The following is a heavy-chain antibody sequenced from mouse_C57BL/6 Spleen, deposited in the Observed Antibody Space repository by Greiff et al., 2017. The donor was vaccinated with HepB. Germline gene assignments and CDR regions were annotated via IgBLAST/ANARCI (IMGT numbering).Heavy chain of an antibody. J-gene: IGHJ4*01. CDR1: GYSITSGYY. Sequence: EVQLQQSGPGLVKPSQSLSLTCSVTGYSITSGYYWNWIRQFPGNKLEWMGYISYDGSNNYNPSLKNRISITRDTSKNQFFLKLNSVTTEDTATYYCARDYGYDVGVTYYAMDYWGQGTSVTVSS. V-gene: IGHV3-6*01. D-gene: IGHD2-2*01. CDR3: ARDYGYDVGVTYYAMDY. CDR2: ISYDGSN.